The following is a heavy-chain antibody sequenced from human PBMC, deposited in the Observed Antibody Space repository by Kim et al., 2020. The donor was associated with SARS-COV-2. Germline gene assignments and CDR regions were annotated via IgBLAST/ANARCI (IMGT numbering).Heavy chain of an antibody. CDR3: ARDHYSSSWYSN. Sequence: NYAQKLQGRVPMTTDTSTSTAYMELRSLRSDDTAVYYCARDHYSSSWYSNWGQGTLVTVSS. J-gene: IGHJ4*02. V-gene: IGHV1-18*01. D-gene: IGHD6-13*01.